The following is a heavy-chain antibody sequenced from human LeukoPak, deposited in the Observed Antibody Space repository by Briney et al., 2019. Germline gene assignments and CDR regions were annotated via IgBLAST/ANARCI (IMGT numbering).Heavy chain of an antibody. CDR2: IYYSMST. Sequence: PSETLSLTCSVSGDSISSGPSYWGWIRQPPGKGLEWIGTIYYSMSTYYNPSLKSRVAISVDTSKNQFSLKLRSVTAADTAVYYCARRRYDYVWGSYRYDYWGQGTLVTVSS. CDR1: GDSISSGPSY. J-gene: IGHJ4*02. V-gene: IGHV4-39*01. D-gene: IGHD3-16*02. CDR3: ARRRYDYVWGSYRYDY.